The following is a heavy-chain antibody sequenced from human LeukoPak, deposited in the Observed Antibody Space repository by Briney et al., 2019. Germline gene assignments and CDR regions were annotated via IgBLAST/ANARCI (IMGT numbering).Heavy chain of an antibody. CDR2: INAGGGT. D-gene: IGHD5-12*01. J-gene: IGHJ4*02. V-gene: IGHV3-23*01. CDR1: GFTFSSYA. CDR3: AKDYSRLLRTPLFDY. Sequence: PGRSLRLSCAASGFTFSSYAMSWVRQAPGKGLEWVSGINAGGGTYYADSVKGRFTISRDNSKNTLYLQMNSLRADDTAVYYCAKDYSRLLRTPLFDYWGQGTLVSVSS.